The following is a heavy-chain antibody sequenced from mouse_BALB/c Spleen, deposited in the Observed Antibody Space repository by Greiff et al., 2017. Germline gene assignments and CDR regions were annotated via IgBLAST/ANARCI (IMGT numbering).Heavy chain of an antibody. D-gene: IGHD1-1*01. CDR1: GFTFSSYA. CDR3: ARVQDYGSGAY. V-gene: IGHV5-9-4*01. Sequence: EVKLMESGGGLVKPGGSLKLSCAASGFTFSSYAMSWVRQYPEKRLEWVAEISSGGSYTYYPDTVTGRFTISRDNAKNTLYLEMSSLRSEDTAMYYCARVQDYGSGAYWGQGTLVTVSA. J-gene: IGHJ3*01. CDR2: ISSGGSYT.